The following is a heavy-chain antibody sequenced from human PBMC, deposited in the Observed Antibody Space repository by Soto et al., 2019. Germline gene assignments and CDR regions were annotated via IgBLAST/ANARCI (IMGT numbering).Heavy chain of an antibody. J-gene: IGHJ3*02. D-gene: IGHD6-19*01. CDR1: GFTFSSYA. CDR3: AKGIAVAGTSAHDAFDI. CDR2: ISGSGGST. Sequence: PGGSLRLSCAASGFTFSSYAMSWVRQAPGKGLEWVSAISGSGGSTYYADSVKGRFTISRDNSKNTLYLQMNSLRAEDTAVYYCAKGIAVAGTSAHDAFDIWGQGTMVT. V-gene: IGHV3-23*01.